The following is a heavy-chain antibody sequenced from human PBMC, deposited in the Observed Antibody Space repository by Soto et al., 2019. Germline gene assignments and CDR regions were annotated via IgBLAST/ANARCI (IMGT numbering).Heavy chain of an antibody. CDR2: INHSGST. CDR3: ARRYYDFWSGSTGDNWFDP. Sequence: QVQLQQWGAGLLKPSETLSLTCAVYGGSLSGYYWSWIRQPPGKGLEWIGEINHSGSTNYNPSLKSRVTISVDTSKNQFFLKLSSVTAADTAVYYCARRYYDFWSGSTGDNWFDPWGQGTLVTVSS. CDR1: GGSLSGYY. J-gene: IGHJ5*02. V-gene: IGHV4-34*01. D-gene: IGHD3-3*01.